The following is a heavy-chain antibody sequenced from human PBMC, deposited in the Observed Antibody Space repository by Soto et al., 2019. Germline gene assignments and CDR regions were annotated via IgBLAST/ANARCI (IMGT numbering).Heavy chain of an antibody. Sequence: GASVKVSCKASGYTFTSYGISWVRQAPGQGLEWMGWISAYNGNTNYAQKLQGRVTMTTDTSTSTAYMELRSLRSDDTAVYYCARARSIAARRELFDPWGHGTLVTVSS. CDR2: ISAYNGNT. D-gene: IGHD6-6*01. CDR3: ARARSIAARRELFDP. V-gene: IGHV1-18*01. J-gene: IGHJ5*02. CDR1: GYTFTSYG.